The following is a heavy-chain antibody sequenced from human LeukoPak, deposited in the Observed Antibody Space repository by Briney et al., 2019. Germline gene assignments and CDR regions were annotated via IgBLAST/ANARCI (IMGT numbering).Heavy chain of an antibody. D-gene: IGHD1-14*01. V-gene: IGHV4-34*01. J-gene: IGHJ5*02. CDR1: GGSFSGYY. Sequence: SETLSLTCAVYGGSFSGYYWSWIRQPPGKGLEWIGEINHSGSTNYNPSLKSRVTIPVDTSKNQFSLKLSSVTAADTAVYYCARGPSPTTGWFDPWGQGTLVTVSS. CDR3: ARGPSPTTGWFDP. CDR2: INHSGST.